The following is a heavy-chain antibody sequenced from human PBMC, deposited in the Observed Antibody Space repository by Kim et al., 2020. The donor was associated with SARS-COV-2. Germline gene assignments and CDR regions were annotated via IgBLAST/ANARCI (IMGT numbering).Heavy chain of an antibody. V-gene: IGHV3-7*01. CDR3: TSWGAGNY. CDR1: GFTFSNYW. D-gene: IGHD6-13*01. Sequence: GGSLRLSCAASGFTFSNYWMSWVRQAQGKGLEWVANIKRDGSEKYYVDSVRGRFTISRDNAKNLLFLQMNSLRGEDTAVYYCTSWGAGNYWGPGTLVTVSS. CDR2: IKRDGSEK. J-gene: IGHJ4*02.